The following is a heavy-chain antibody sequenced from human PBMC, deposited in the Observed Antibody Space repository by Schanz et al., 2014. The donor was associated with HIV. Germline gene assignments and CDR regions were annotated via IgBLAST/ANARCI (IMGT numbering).Heavy chain of an antibody. CDR2: ISYDGRNK. V-gene: IGHV3-30*18. J-gene: IGHJ6*02. CDR1: GFTFSIYG. Sequence: QVQLVESGGGVVQPGGSLRLSCAASGFTFSIYGIHWVRQAPGKGLEWVAVISYDGRNKHFADSVKGRFTMSRDNSKNTLYLQMNRVRADDTAVYYCAKDRNYYDSKYIGKGNYYYYYGMDVWGQGTTVTISS. CDR3: AKDRNYYDSKYIGKGNYYYYYGMDV. D-gene: IGHD3-22*01.